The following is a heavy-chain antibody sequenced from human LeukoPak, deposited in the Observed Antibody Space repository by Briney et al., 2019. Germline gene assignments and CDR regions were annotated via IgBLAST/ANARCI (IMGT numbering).Heavy chain of an antibody. CDR1: GFTFSSHA. CDR2: ISYEGTHK. J-gene: IGHJ4*02. CDR3: AKEGAPYLFDY. D-gene: IGHD2-8*01. Sequence: GGSLRLSCAASGFTFSSHAMHWVRQAPGKGLEWVALISYEGTHKYYADSVKGRFTISRDNSKNTLYLQMNSLRAEDTAVYYCAKEGAPYLFDYWGQGTMVTVSS. V-gene: IGHV3-30*04.